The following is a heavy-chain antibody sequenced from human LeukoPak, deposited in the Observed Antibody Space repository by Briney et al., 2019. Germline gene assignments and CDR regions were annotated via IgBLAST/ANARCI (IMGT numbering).Heavy chain of an antibody. CDR1: GGSISSSSYY. J-gene: IGHJ4*02. Sequence: KTSETLSLTCTVSGGSISSSSYYWGWIRQPPGKGLEWIGSIYYSGSTYYNPSLKSRVSMSVDTSKNQCTLKLSSVTAADTAVYYCARVGDYALKDWGQGTLVTVSS. D-gene: IGHD3-16*01. CDR3: ARVGDYALKD. CDR2: IYYSGST. V-gene: IGHV4-39*06.